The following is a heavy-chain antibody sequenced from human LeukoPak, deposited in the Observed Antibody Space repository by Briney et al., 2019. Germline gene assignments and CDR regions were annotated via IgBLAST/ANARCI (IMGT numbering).Heavy chain of an antibody. V-gene: IGHV4-59*01. CDR2: IYYSGST. Sequence: PSETLSLTCTVSGGSISSYYWSWIRQPPGKGLEWIGYIYYSGSTSYNPSLKSRVTISVDTSKNQFSLKLSSVTAADTAVYYCAREGCSGGSCWPYGMDVWGQGTTVTVSS. CDR3: AREGCSGGSCWPYGMDV. CDR1: GGSISSYY. J-gene: IGHJ6*02. D-gene: IGHD2-15*01.